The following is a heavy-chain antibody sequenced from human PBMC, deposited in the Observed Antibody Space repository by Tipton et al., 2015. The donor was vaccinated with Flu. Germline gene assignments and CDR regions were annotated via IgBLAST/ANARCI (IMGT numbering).Heavy chain of an antibody. CDR3: ARGPLPDSNWYNGMDV. Sequence: SLRLSCAASGFTFNNYGMHWVRQAPGKGLEWVALVSYGGRDKYYADSVKGRFTISRDNVRNSLYLQMNNLRVGDTAVYYCARGPLPDSNWYNGMDVWGQGTTVTVSS. CDR2: VSYGGRDK. D-gene: IGHD6-13*01. V-gene: IGHV3-33*05. CDR1: GFTFNNYG. J-gene: IGHJ6*02.